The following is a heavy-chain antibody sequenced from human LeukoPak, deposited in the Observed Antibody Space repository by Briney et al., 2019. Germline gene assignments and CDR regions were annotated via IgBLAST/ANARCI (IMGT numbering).Heavy chain of an antibody. CDR2: ISSSSSTI. V-gene: IGHV3-48*01. CDR3: ARDKPVATLGNYFDY. Sequence: GGSLRLSCAASGFTFSSYNMNWVRQAPGKGLEWVSHISSSSSTIYYADSVKGRFTISRDNAKNSLYLQMNSLRAEGTAVYYCARDKPVATLGNYFDYWGQGTLVTVSS. CDR1: GFTFSSYN. J-gene: IGHJ4*02. D-gene: IGHD5-12*01.